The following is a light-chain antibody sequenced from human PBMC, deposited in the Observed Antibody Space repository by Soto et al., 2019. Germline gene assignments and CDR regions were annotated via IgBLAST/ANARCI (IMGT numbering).Light chain of an antibody. CDR1: QSISTS. CDR3: QHYETFSTWT. V-gene: IGKV1-5*01. Sequence: DIQLTKSLSTLSASVGDRVTIPCRASQSISTSLAWYQQKPWRAHNLLIYDAATLEGGVPSRFSGRGSGTEFTLTISSLQPDDFATYYCQHYETFSTWTFGQGAMVDI. CDR2: DAA. J-gene: IGKJ1*01.